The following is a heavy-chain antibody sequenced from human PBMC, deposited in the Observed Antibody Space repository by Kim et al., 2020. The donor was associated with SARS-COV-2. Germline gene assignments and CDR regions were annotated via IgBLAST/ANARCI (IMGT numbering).Heavy chain of an antibody. Sequence: SETLSLTCAVYGGSFSGYYWSWIRQPPGKGLEWIGEINHSGSTNYNPSLKSRVTISVDTSKNQFSLKLSSVTAADTAVYYCARGKKSWRGIAAAGSMWYFDLWGRGTLVTVSS. CDR2: INHSGST. D-gene: IGHD6-13*01. J-gene: IGHJ2*01. CDR1: GGSFSGYY. CDR3: ARGKKSWRGIAAAGSMWYFDL. V-gene: IGHV4-34*01.